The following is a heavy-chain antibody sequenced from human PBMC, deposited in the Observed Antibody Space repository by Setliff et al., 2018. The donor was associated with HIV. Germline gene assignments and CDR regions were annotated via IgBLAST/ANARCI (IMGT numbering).Heavy chain of an antibody. CDR1: GFTFSTCG. J-gene: IGHJ6*03. CDR2: IWYDGSKK. D-gene: IGHD6-6*01. V-gene: IGHV3-33*01. CDR3: ARRLEQLGDYYYYYMDV. Sequence: PGGSLRLSCAASGFTFSTCGMHWVRQAPGKGLEWVAVIWYDGSKKYYGDSVKGRFTISRDNSKNMLYLQMNSLRAEDTAVSYCARRLEQLGDYYYYYMDVWGKGTTVTVSS.